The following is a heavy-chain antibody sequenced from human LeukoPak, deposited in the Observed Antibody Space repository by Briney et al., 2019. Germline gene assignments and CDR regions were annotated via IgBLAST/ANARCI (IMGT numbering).Heavy chain of an antibody. V-gene: IGHV1-18*01. J-gene: IGHJ4*02. D-gene: IGHD2-2*03. CDR3: ARDLNGVGIVVVPAAMIDY. Sequence: ASVKVSCKASGYTFTSYGISWVRQAPGQGLDWMGWISAYNGNTNYAQKLRGRVTMTTDTSTSTAYMELRSLRSDDTAVYYCARDLNGVGIVVVPAAMIDYWGQGTLVTVSS. CDR1: GYTFTSYG. CDR2: ISAYNGNT.